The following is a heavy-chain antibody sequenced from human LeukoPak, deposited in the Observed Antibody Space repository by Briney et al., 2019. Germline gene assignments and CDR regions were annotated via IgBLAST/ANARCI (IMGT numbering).Heavy chain of an antibody. J-gene: IGHJ6*02. CDR2: IYYSGST. D-gene: IGHD6-13*01. CDR3: ARHDSSSWYNYYGMDV. V-gene: IGHV4-59*08. Sequence: PSEALSLTCTVSGGSISSYYWSWFQQPPGKGLEWIGYIYYSGSTNYNPSLKSRVTISVDTSKNQFSLKLSSVTAADTAVYYCARHDSSSWYNYYGMDVWGQGTTVTVSS. CDR1: GGSISSYY.